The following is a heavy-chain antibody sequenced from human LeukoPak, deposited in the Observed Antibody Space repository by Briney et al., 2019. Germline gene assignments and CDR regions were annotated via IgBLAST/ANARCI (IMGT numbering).Heavy chain of an antibody. CDR2: ISSTSTYI. CDR3: ARDGPYCGSDCYPRDWFDP. D-gene: IGHD2-21*02. CDR1: GFTFSSYS. J-gene: IGHJ5*02. Sequence: GGSLRLSCVASGFTFSSYSMNWVRQTPGKGLEWVSSISSTSTYIYYADSVKGRFTISRDNAKNSLYLQMNSLRAEDTAMYYCARDGPYCGSDCYPRDWFDPWGQGTLVTVSS. V-gene: IGHV3-21*01.